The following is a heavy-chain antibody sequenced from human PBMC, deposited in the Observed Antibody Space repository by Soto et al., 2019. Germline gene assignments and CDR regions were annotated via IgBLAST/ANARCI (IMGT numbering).Heavy chain of an antibody. CDR3: ARVPDR. CDR2: IYYTGST. CDR1: GVSISSGGYY. V-gene: IGHV4-30-4*08. J-gene: IGHJ5*02. D-gene: IGHD2-2*01. Sequence: TLSLTCTVSGVSISSGGYYWSWIRQLPGKGLEWMGNIYYTGSTYYSPSLKSRVTISIDRSKNQFSLKLSSVTAADTAVYYCARVPDRWGQGTLVTVSS.